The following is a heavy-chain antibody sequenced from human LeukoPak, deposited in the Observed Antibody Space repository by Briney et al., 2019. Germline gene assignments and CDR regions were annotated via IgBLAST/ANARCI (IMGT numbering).Heavy chain of an antibody. CDR3: ASSNHFWSGYYLHDY. D-gene: IGHD3-3*02. CDR1: GGSFSGYY. Sequence: PSETLSLTCAVYGGSFSGYYWSWIRQPPGKGLEWIGEIDHSGSTNYNPSLKSRVTISVDTSKNQFSLELSSVTAADTAVYYCASSNHFWSGYYLHDYWSQGTLVTVSS. CDR2: IDHSGST. V-gene: IGHV4-34*01. J-gene: IGHJ4*02.